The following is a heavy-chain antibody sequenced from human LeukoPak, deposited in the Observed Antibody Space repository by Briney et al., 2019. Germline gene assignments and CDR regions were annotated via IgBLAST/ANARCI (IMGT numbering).Heavy chain of an antibody. CDR2: IEWDNDK. CDR1: GFSLTTTGMC. CDR3: ARAPRGNRGPKGFDS. V-gene: IGHV2-70*11. Sequence: ESGPTLARPTQTLTLTCTVSGFSLTTTGMCVNWIRQPPGKALEWLARIEWDNDKYFNTSLKTRLAISRDTSTNQVVLTMTNMDPADTATYYCARAPRGNRGPKGFDSWGQGTLVTVSS. D-gene: IGHD5-12*01. J-gene: IGHJ4*02.